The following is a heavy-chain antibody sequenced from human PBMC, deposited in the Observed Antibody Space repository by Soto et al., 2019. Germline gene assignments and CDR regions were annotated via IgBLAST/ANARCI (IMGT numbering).Heavy chain of an antibody. CDR2: ISYDGSNK. D-gene: IGHD3-3*01. CDR3: AKEGEFYDFWSGYSYPRDYYYGMDV. Sequence: AGGSLRLSCAASGFTFSSYGMHWVRQAPGKGLEWVAVISYDGSNKYYADSVKGRFTISRDNSKNTLYLQMNSLRAEDTAVYYCAKEGEFYDFWSGYSYPRDYYYGMDVWGQGTTVTV. V-gene: IGHV3-30*18. J-gene: IGHJ6*02. CDR1: GFTFSSYG.